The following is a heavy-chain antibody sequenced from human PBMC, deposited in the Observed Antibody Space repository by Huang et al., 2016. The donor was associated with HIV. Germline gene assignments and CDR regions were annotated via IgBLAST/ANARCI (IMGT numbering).Heavy chain of an antibody. CDR2: INQSGST. V-gene: IGHV4-34*01. D-gene: IGHD1-1*01. CDR1: GGSFSGYY. Sequence: QVQLQQWGAGLLKPSETLSLTCAVYGGSFSGYYWSWIRQSPGKGLEWIGEINQSGSTNYNPSIKRRLTISVDTSKNQFSLKLSSVTAADTAVYYCARERMMSWLDDHDAFDIWGQGTMVTVSS. CDR3: ARERMMSWLDDHDAFDI. J-gene: IGHJ3*02.